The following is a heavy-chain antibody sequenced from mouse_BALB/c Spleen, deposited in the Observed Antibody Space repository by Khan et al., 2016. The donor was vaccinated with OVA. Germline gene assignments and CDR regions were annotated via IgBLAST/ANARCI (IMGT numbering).Heavy chain of an antibody. CDR3: ARSPYGNFAY. CDR1: GFTFSTYA. D-gene: IGHD2-1*01. J-gene: IGHJ3*01. Sequence: EVQLVESGGGLVKPGGSLKLSCAASGFTFSTYAMSWVRQTPDKRLEWVATISSDGDYTYYPDSVKGRFTISSDNAKNTLYLQMRSLKSEDTAMYYCARSPYGNFAYWGQGTLVTVSA. CDR2: ISSDGDYT. V-gene: IGHV5-9-3*01.